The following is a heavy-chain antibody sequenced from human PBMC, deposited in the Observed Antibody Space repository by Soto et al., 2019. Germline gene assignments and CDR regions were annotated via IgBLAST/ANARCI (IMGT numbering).Heavy chain of an antibody. CDR3: ARSNDYIWGNYRAGPFGY. Sequence: GRTNYNPSLKSRVTISVDTSKNQFSLRLSSVTAADTAVYYCARSNDYIWGNYRAGPFGYWGQGTLVTVSS. D-gene: IGHD3-16*02. J-gene: IGHJ4*02. CDR2: GRT. V-gene: IGHV4-59*01.